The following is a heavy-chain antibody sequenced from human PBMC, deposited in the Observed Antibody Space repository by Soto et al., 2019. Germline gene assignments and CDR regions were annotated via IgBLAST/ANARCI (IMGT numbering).Heavy chain of an antibody. J-gene: IGHJ4*02. V-gene: IGHV1-2*04. Sequence: ASVKVSCKASGYTFTGYYMHWVRQAPGQGLEWMGWINPNSGGTNYAQKFQGWVTTTRDTSISTAYMELSRLRSDDTAVYYCARGGYCSSTSCSDGGLDYWGQGTLVTVSS. CDR3: ARGGYCSSTSCSDGGLDY. D-gene: IGHD2-2*01. CDR1: GYTFTGYY. CDR2: INPNSGGT.